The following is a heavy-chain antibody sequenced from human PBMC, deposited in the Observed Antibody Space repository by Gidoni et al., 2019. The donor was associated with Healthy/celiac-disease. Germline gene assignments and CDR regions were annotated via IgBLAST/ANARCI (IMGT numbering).Heavy chain of an antibody. Sequence: QVQMGESGGGVVKPGGFVSLPCTASGLICSSFAMHWVRQAPGKGLECVAVISYDGSNKYYADSVKGRFTISRDNSKNTLYLQMNSLRAEDTAVYYCARAVGVNYYYGMDVWGQGTTVTVSS. J-gene: IGHJ6*02. CDR2: ISYDGSNK. CDR1: GLICSSFA. V-gene: IGHV3-30-3*01. CDR3: ARAVGVNYYYGMDV. D-gene: IGHD2-21*01.